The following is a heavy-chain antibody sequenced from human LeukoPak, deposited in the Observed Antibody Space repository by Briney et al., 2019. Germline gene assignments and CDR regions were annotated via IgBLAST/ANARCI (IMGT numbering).Heavy chain of an antibody. Sequence: GGSMRLSCAASGFTFSSFWMHWVRQAPGKGLVWVSRINSDGSSTNYADSVKGRFTISRDNAKNTLYLQMNSLRAEDTSVYYCVRARGSCSSTSCYNWFDPWGQGTLVTVSS. V-gene: IGHV3-74*01. CDR2: INSDGSST. D-gene: IGHD2-2*01. CDR1: GFTFSSFW. J-gene: IGHJ5*02. CDR3: VRARGSCSSTSCYNWFDP.